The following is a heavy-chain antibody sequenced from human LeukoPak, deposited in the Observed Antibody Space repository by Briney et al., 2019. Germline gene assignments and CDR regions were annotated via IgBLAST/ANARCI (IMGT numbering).Heavy chain of an antibody. CDR3: AKGGGQNYFGS. D-gene: IGHD1-26*01. CDR2: MSYDGTNR. CDR1: GFTFSTYG. Sequence: GRSLRLSCAVSGFTFSTYGMYWVRQAPGKGLEWVAAMSYDGTNRYYADSVKGRFTISRDNSKNTVYLQMNSPRAEDTAVYYCAKGGGQNYFGSWGQGTLVTVSS. V-gene: IGHV3-30*18. J-gene: IGHJ4*02.